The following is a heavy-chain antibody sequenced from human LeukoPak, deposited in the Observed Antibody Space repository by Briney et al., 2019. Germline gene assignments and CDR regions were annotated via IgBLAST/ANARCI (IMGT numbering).Heavy chain of an antibody. V-gene: IGHV3-23*01. CDR1: GFAFNVYA. CDR3: AKPISGGLAVTADWFHP. J-gene: IGHJ5*01. CDR2: INANSGTT. Sequence: GGSLRLSCAASGFAFNVYAMSWLRQPPGKGLDWISTINANSGTTSYGASVRGRFSISRDNSKSTLYLQLSTLRADDTATYYCAKPISGGLAVTADWFHPWGQGTLVVVSS. D-gene: IGHD6-19*01.